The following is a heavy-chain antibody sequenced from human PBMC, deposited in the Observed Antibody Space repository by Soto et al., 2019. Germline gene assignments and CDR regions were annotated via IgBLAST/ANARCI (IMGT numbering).Heavy chain of an antibody. D-gene: IGHD2-2*01. CDR2: INSDESST. CDR1: GFTFSSYW. CDR3: ARGPPAAIGPDY. Sequence: QSVGSLRLSCAASGFTFSSYWMHWVRQAPGKGLVWVSRINSDESSTTYADSVKGRFTISRDNAQNTLYLQMNSLRAEDTAVYYCARGPPAAIGPDYWGQGTLVTVSS. J-gene: IGHJ4*02. V-gene: IGHV3-74*01.